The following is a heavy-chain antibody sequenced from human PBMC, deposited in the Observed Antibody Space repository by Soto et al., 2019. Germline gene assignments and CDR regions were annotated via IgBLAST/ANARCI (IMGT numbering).Heavy chain of an antibody. CDR1: GGSISSGGYY. V-gene: IGHV4-31*02. Sequence: PSETLSLTCTVSGGSISSGGYYWSWIRQHPGKGLEWIGYIYYSGSTYYNPSLKSRVTISVDTSKNQFSLKLSSVTAADTAVYYCARGRGDYFPQYFDYWGQGTLVTVSS. J-gene: IGHJ4*02. CDR3: ARGRGDYFPQYFDY. CDR2: IYYSGST. D-gene: IGHD4-17*01.